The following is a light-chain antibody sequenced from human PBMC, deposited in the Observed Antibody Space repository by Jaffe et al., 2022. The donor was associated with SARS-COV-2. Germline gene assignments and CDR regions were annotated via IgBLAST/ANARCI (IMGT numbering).Light chain of an antibody. CDR1: QSVLSTSNNKNY. J-gene: IGKJ4*01. CDR3: QQHYITPLT. Sequence: DIVMTQSPDSLAVSLGERATINCKSSQSVLSTSNNKNYLAWYQQKSGQPPKLLIYWASTRESGVPDRFSGSGSGTDFTLTISSLQAEDVAVYYCQQHYITPLTFGGGTKVETK. V-gene: IGKV4-1*01. CDR2: WAS.